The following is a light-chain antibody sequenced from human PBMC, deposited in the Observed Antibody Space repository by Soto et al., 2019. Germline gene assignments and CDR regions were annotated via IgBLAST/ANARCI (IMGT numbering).Light chain of an antibody. J-gene: IGLJ2*01. CDR2: EVT. CDR3: TAWDDSLNGLV. CDR1: SGDIGGYNY. Sequence: QSALTQPASVSGSPGQSITISCTGTSGDIGGYNYVSWYQQHPGKAPKLLISEVTNRPSGVSNRFSGSKSGNTASLTISGLQAEDEADYYCTAWDDSLNGLVFGGGTKLTVL. V-gene: IGLV2-14*01.